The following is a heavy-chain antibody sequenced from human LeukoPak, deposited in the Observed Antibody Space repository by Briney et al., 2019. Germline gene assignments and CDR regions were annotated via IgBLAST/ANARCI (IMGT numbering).Heavy chain of an antibody. V-gene: IGHV3-53*01. CDR3: ARADGYSSWFVH. J-gene: IGHJ5*02. CDR1: GFTVRSNY. CDR2: MYSGDST. Sequence: PGGSLRLSCAASGFTVRSNYMTWVRQAPGKGLEWVSVMYSGDSTYYDDSVKGRFTISRDNSKNTLDLQTNSLRDEDTGVYYCARADGYSSWFVHWGQGTLVTVSS. D-gene: IGHD5-18*01.